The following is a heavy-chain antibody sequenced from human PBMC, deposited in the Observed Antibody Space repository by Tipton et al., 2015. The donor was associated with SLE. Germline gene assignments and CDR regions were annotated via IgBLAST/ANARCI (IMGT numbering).Heavy chain of an antibody. CDR3: ARDSGHTSSSWYTGIGFYYYGMDV. Sequence: SLRLSCAASGFTFSSYAMNWVRQAPGKGLEWVSAISGSGGGTYYADSVKGRFTISRDNAKNSLYLQMNSLRAEDTAVYYCARDSGHTSSSWYTGIGFYYYGMDVWGQGTTVTVSS. D-gene: IGHD6-13*01. CDR1: GFTFSSYA. V-gene: IGHV3-21*06. CDR2: ISGSGGGT. J-gene: IGHJ6*02.